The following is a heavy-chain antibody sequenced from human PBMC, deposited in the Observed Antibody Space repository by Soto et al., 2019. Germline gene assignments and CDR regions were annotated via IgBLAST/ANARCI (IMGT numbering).Heavy chain of an antibody. CDR1: GFPFISYA. J-gene: IGHJ4*02. Sequence: GGSLRLSCVGSGFPFISYAMSWVRQTPGKGLEWVAMIGGSGGDTYYAESLKGQFIISRDNSKSTIYLQMNNLRVEDSAVYYCERSPFRKPTRHWGQGTLVTVSS. CDR3: ERSPFRKPTRH. V-gene: IGHV3-23*01. CDR2: IGGSGGDT. D-gene: IGHD2-2*01.